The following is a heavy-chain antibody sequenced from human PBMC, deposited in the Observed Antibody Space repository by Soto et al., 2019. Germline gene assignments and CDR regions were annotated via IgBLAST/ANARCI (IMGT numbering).Heavy chain of an antibody. CDR3: ARVASGSYDWFDP. Sequence: EVQLVESGGGLVQPGGSLRLSCAASKFTFSRYWMHWVRQTPGKGLMWVSRINTDGSRTTYADSVKGRFTISRDNAKNTVFLDMNSLRAEDRAVYYCARVASGSYDWFDPWGQGTLVTVSS. D-gene: IGHD1-26*01. V-gene: IGHV3-74*03. J-gene: IGHJ5*02. CDR1: KFTFSRYW. CDR2: INTDGSRT.